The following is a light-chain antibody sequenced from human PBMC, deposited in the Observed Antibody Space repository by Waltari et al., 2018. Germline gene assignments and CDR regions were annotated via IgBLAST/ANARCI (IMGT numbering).Light chain of an antibody. CDR2: SNN. V-gene: IGLV1-44*01. Sequence: QSVLTQPPSASGTPAQRVSISCSGSTSNIATNTVDWYRQPPGTAPKLLIYSNNQRPSGVPDRFSGSKSGTSASLAISGLQSEDEADYYCAAWDDSLNGVVFGGGTKLTV. CDR1: TSNIATNT. CDR3: AAWDDSLNGVV. J-gene: IGLJ2*01.